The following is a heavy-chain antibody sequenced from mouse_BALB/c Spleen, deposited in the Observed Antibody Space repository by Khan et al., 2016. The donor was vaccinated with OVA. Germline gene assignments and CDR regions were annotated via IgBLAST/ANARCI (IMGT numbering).Heavy chain of an antibody. J-gene: IGHJ4*01. Sequence: EVQLQESGPGLVKPSQSLSLTCIVTGYSITSDYAWNWIRQFPGNKLEWMGYISYSGSTNYNPSLKSRISITRDTSKNQFFLQLNSVTTEDTATYYCARDGSRYNYAMDYWGQGTSVTVSS. CDR1: GYSITSDYA. D-gene: IGHD2-3*01. V-gene: IGHV3-2*02. CDR3: ARDGSRYNYAMDY. CDR2: ISYSGST.